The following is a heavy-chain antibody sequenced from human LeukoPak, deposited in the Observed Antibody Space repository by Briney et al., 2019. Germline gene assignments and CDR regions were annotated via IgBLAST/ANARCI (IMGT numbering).Heavy chain of an antibody. CDR1: GFTFSRYA. CDR3: AKKSRDGYNPFDY. V-gene: IGHV3-23*01. Sequence: QSGGSLRLSCAASGFTFSRYAMSWVRQAPGKGLEWVCGISSSGESPYYADSVKGRFTISRDNSKNTLYLEINSLRAEDTAVYYCAKKSRDGYNPFDYLGQGTPVTVSS. D-gene: IGHD5-24*01. CDR2: ISSSGESP. J-gene: IGHJ4*02.